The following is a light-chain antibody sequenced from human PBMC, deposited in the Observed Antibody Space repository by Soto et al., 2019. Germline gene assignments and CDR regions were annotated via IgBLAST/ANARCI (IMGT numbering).Light chain of an antibody. J-gene: IGKJ4*01. CDR1: QSVSSTY. CDR3: QQYDTSPPNLT. V-gene: IGKV3-20*01. CDR2: GAS. Sequence: EIVLTQSPGTLSLSPGEIATLSCRASQSVSSTYLAWYQQKPGQSPRLLIYGASSRAAGIPDRFSGSGFGTDVTLTISRLEPEDSAVYYCQQYDTSPPNLTFGGGTKVEIK.